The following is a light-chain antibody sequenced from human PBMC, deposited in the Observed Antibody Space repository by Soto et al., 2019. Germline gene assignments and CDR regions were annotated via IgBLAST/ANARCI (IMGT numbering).Light chain of an antibody. J-gene: IGKJ4*01. CDR3: QNYNSAPLT. CDR2: AAS. CDR1: QGSTYY. Sequence: DIQMTQSPSSLSASVGDRVTITCRASQGSTYYLAWYQQKPGKVPKLLIYAASTLQSGVPSRFSGGGSGADFTLTIISLQPEDVATYYCQNYNSAPLTFGGGTKVEIK. V-gene: IGKV1-27*01.